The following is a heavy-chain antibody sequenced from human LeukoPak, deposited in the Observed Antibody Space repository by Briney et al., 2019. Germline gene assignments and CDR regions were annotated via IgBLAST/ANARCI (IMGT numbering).Heavy chain of an antibody. Sequence: SETLSLTCTVSGGSISSYYWSWIRQPPGKGLEWIGYIYYSGSTNYNPSLKSRVTISVDTSKNQFSLKLSSVTAADTAVYYCAREVMVRGHDAFDIWGQGTMVTVSS. CDR1: GGSISSYY. V-gene: IGHV4-59*01. J-gene: IGHJ3*02. D-gene: IGHD3-10*01. CDR3: AREVMVRGHDAFDI. CDR2: IYYSGST.